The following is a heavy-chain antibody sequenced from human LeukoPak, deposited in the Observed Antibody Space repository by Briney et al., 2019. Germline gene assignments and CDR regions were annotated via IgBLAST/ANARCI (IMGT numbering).Heavy chain of an antibody. CDR1: GGSISSGGYS. Sequence: SETLSLTCAVSGGSISSGGYSWSWIRQLPGKGLEWIGYIYHSGSTNYNPSLKSRVTISVDTSKNQFSLKLSSVTAADTAVYYCARAPYSSSWYDWFDPWGQGTLVTVSS. CDR2: IYHSGST. D-gene: IGHD6-13*01. CDR3: ARAPYSSSWYDWFDP. J-gene: IGHJ5*02. V-gene: IGHV4-30-2*01.